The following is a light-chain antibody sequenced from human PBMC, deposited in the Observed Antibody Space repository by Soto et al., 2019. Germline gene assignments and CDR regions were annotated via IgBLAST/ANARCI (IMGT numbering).Light chain of an antibody. Sequence: QSALTQPASVSGSPGQSITVSCTGTSSDIGAYNYVSWYQQHPGKAPKLIIYEVNNRPSGVSNRFSGSKSGNTASPTISGLQAEDEADYYCASFTTISTRVFGTGTKLTVL. CDR1: SSDIGAYNY. CDR3: ASFTTISTRV. V-gene: IGLV2-14*01. CDR2: EVN. J-gene: IGLJ1*01.